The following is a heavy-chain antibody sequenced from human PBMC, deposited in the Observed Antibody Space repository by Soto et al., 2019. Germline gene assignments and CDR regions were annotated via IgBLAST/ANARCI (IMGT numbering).Heavy chain of an antibody. Sequence: QVQLQESGPGLVKPSHTLSLTCTVSGGSISSGDYDWSWIRQPPGKGLEWIGYIYYSGSTYYNPSIKSRVTISVDTSKNQFSMKLSSVTAADTAVYYCARAQGAGFLVSWGQGTLVTV. CDR2: IYYSGST. CDR3: ARAQGAGFLVS. J-gene: IGHJ4*02. V-gene: IGHV4-30-4*01. D-gene: IGHD3-10*01. CDR1: GGSISSGDYD.